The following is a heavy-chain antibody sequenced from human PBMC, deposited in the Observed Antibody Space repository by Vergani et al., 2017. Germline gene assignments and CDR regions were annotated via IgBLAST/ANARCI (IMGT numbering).Heavy chain of an antibody. D-gene: IGHD2-2*02. V-gene: IGHV1-2*02. CDR2: INPNSGGT. CDR1: GYTFTGYY. Sequence: QVQLVQSGAEVKKPGASVKVSCKASGYTFTGYYMHWVRQAPGQGLEWMGWINPNSGGTNYAQKFQGRVTMTRDTSISTAYMELSRLRSDDTAVYYCARNTLVPAAIWDEGAFDIWGQGTMVTVSS. CDR3: ARNTLVPAAIWDEGAFDI. J-gene: IGHJ3*02.